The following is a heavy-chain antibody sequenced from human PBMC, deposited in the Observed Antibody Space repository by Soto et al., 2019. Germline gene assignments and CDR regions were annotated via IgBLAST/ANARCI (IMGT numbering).Heavy chain of an antibody. CDR2: IKAGGGDT. CDR1: GFTFSIFP. CDR3: KRDVVASSPPGADY. D-gene: IGHD5-12*01. V-gene: IGHV3-23*01. Sequence: EVQLLGSGGGLVRPGGSLRLSCAASGFTFSIFPMSWVRQAPGKGPEWVAAIKAGGGDTYYADSVKGRFTISRDNSENILYLKMNRLTVEDTAMYYCKRDVVASSPPGADYWGQGTLVTVSS. J-gene: IGHJ4*02.